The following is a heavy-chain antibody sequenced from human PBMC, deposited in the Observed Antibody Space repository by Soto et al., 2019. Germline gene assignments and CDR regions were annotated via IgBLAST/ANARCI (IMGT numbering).Heavy chain of an antibody. J-gene: IGHJ4*02. CDR3: ARGDYYDIHDY. CDR2: INAGNGNT. CDR1: GYTFTDYA. D-gene: IGHD3-22*01. V-gene: IGHV1-3*01. Sequence: QVQLVQSGAEVKKPGASVKVSCKASGYTFTDYALHWVRQAPGQRLEWMGWINAGNGNTKCSQKFQGRVTLTRDTSASTAYMELSSLKSEDTAVYYCARGDYYDIHDYWGQGTLVTVSS.